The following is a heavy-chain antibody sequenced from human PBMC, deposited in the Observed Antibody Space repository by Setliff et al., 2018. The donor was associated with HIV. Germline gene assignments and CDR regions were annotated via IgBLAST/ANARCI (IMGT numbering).Heavy chain of an antibody. V-gene: IGHV3-15*01. CDR3: TTDAYCSGASCYIAFYYYYYMDV. CDR1: GFTFSNAW. CDR2: IQTKTEGGAT. D-gene: IGHD2-2*02. J-gene: IGHJ6*03. Sequence: PGGSLRLSCVGSGFTFSNAWMSWVRQAPGKGLEWVGRIQTKTEGGATDYAAPVKGRFTISRDDSKNTLFLQMNSLKTEDTALYYCTTDAYCSGASCYIAFYYYYYMDVWGKGTTVTVSS.